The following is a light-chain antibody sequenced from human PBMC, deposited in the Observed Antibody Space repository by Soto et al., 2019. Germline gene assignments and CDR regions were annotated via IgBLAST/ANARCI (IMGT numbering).Light chain of an antibody. CDR3: QKYTNVPA. V-gene: IGKV1-27*01. CDR1: QGISNY. CDR2: AAS. J-gene: IGKJ4*01. Sequence: DIQMTQSPSSLSASVGDRVTITCRASQGISNYLAWYQQIPGKVPKLLISAASTLQSGVPSRFSGSGSGTDFTITISSLQPDDVATYYCQKYTNVPAFGGGTKVEIK.